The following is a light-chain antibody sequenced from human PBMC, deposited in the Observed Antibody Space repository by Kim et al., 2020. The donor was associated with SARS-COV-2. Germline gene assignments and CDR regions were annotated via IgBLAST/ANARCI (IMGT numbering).Light chain of an antibody. CDR2: DVR. V-gene: IGLV2-14*03. CDR3: CSTSNTLDYV. Sequence: QSALTQPVSMSGSPGQSITISCSGTSGDIGNSNSVSWYQQHSGEAPRLIIYDVRDRPSGVSARFSGSKSANMASLTISGLRSEDEADYYCCSTSNTLDYVFGSGTKLTVL. CDR1: SGDIGNSNS. J-gene: IGLJ1*01.